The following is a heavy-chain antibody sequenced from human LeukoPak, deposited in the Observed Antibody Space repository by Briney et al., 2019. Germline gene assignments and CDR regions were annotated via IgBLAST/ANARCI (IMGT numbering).Heavy chain of an antibody. V-gene: IGHV1-24*01. CDR1: GYTLTELS. CDR2: FDPEDGET. D-gene: IGHD6-19*01. Sequence: ASVKVSCKVSGYTLTELSMHWVRQAPGKGLEWMGGFDPEDGETIYAQKFQGRVTMTEDTSTDTAYMELSSLRSEDTAVYYCATADSSGWYVGYWGQGTLVTVSS. J-gene: IGHJ4*02. CDR3: ATADSSGWYVGY.